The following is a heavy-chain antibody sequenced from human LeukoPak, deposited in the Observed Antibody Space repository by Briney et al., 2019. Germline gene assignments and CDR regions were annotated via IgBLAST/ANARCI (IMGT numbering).Heavy chain of an antibody. CDR2: VSSGSSTI. CDR1: GFTFSDYY. D-gene: IGHD3-10*01. Sequence: GGSLRLSCAASGFTFSDYYMSWIRQAPGKALEWVSYVSSGSSTIYYADSVKGRFTISRDNAKNSLYLQMNSLRAEDTAVYYCAREVGLLWFGESPRGYMDVWGKGTTVTISS. V-gene: IGHV3-11*04. CDR3: AREVGLLWFGESPRGYMDV. J-gene: IGHJ6*03.